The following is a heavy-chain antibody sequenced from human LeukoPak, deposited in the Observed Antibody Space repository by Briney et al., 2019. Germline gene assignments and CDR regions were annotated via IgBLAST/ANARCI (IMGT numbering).Heavy chain of an antibody. J-gene: IGHJ6*03. D-gene: IGHD1-20*01. CDR3: ASVTGTLDYYYMDV. CDR2: IYYSGST. Sequence: SETLSLTCTVSGGSISSYYWSWIRQPPGKGLEWIGYIYYSGSTNYNPSLKSRVTISVDTSKNQFSLKLSSVTAADTAVYYCASVTGTLDYYYMDVWGKGTTVTVSS. CDR1: GGSISSYY. V-gene: IGHV4-59*01.